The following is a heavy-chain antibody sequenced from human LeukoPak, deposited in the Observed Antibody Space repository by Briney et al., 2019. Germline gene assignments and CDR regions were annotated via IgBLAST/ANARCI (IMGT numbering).Heavy chain of an antibody. CDR2: ISISSSYT. V-gene: IGHV3-21*01. CDR1: GFIFSSYS. D-gene: IGHD3-10*01. J-gene: IGHJ6*02. Sequence: PGGSLRLSCAASGFIFSSYSMNWVRQAPGKGLEWVSSISISSSYTCYADSVRGRFTISRDNAKNSLYLQMNSLRAEDTAVYYCARRPNSMVRGVPFFNYYGMDVWGQGTTVTVSS. CDR3: ARRPNSMVRGVPFFNYYGMDV.